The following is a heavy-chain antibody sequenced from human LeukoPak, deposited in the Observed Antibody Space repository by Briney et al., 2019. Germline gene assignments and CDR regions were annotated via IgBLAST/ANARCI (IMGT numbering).Heavy chain of an antibody. J-gene: IGHJ4*02. V-gene: IGHV3-30-3*01. D-gene: IGHD2-21*02. CDR3: ARDTRGDYYFDY. CDR1: GSTFSSYA. Sequence: PGRSLRLSCAASGSTFSSYAMHWVRQAPGKGLEWVAVISYDGSNKYYADSVKGRFTISRDNSKNTLYLQMSSLRAEDTAVYYCARDTRGDYYFDYWGQGTLVTVSS. CDR2: ISYDGSNK.